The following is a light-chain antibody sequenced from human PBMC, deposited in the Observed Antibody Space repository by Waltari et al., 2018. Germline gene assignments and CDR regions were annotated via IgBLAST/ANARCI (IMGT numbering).Light chain of an antibody. V-gene: IGLV2-23*02. CDR3: CSYAGSSKGV. J-gene: IGLJ2*01. CDR2: AVS. Sequence: QSALTQPASVSGSPGQSITISCTGSSSDVGNYKRVSWYLQHPGKAPKLMIYAVSNRPVGVSDRFSVSKSGDTASLTISGRQPEDEADYFCCSYAGSSKGVFGGGTKVTVL. CDR1: SSDVGNYKR.